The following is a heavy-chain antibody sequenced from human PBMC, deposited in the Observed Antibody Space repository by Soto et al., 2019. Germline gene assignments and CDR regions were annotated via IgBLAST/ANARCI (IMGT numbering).Heavy chain of an antibody. CDR3: ARGPGRYSSSSPDY. D-gene: IGHD6-6*01. Sequence: EVQLVESGGGLIQPGGSLRLSCAASGFTVSSNYMSWVRQAPGKGLEWVSVIYSGGSTYYADSVKGRFTISRDNSKNTLYLQMNSLRAEDPAVYYCARGPGRYSSSSPDYWGQGTLVSVSS. J-gene: IGHJ4*02. CDR2: IYSGGST. CDR1: GFTVSSNY. V-gene: IGHV3-53*01.